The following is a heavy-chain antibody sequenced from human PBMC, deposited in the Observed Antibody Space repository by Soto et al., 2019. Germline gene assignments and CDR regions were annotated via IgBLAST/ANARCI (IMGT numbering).Heavy chain of an antibody. CDR2: INHSGST. J-gene: IGHJ4*02. CDR3: ARGRRSGYDILTGYLTREYYFDY. D-gene: IGHD3-9*01. CDR1: GGSFSGYY. V-gene: IGHV4-34*01. Sequence: QVQLQQWGAGLLKPSETLSLTCAVYGGSFSGYYWSWIRQPPGKGLEWIGEINHSGSTNYNPSLKSRVTISVDTSKNQFSLKLSSVTAADTAVYYCARGRRSGYDILTGYLTREYYFDYWGKGTLVTVSS.